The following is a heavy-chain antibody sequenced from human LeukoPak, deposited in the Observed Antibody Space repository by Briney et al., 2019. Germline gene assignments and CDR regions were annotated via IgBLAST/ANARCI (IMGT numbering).Heavy chain of an antibody. CDR1: GFTFSSYA. J-gene: IGHJ4*02. D-gene: IGHD3-10*01. CDR2: ISYDGSNK. V-gene: IGHV3-30*04. CDR3: AKDMSSMVRGVNLDY. Sequence: PGRSLRLSCAASGFTFSSYAMHWVRQAPGKGLEWVAVISYDGSNKYYADSVKGRFTISRDNAKNSLYLQMNSLRAEDTALYYCAKDMSSMVRGVNLDYWGQGTLVTVSS.